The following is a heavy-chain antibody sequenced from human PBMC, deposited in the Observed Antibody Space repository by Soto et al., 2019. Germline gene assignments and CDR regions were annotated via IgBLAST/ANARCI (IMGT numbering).Heavy chain of an antibody. CDR1: GFTFSNYW. Sequence: GGSLRLSCAAPGFTFSNYWMHWVRQAPGKGLVWVSRITNDGIITNYADSVKGRFTISRDNAKNTLYLQMNSLRAEDTAVYFCVRDWHYGMDVWGQGTTVTVSS. CDR3: VRDWHYGMDV. D-gene: IGHD2-21*01. CDR2: ITNDGIIT. J-gene: IGHJ6*02. V-gene: IGHV3-74*01.